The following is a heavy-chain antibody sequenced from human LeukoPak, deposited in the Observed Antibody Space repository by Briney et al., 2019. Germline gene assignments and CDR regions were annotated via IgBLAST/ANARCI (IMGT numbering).Heavy chain of an antibody. J-gene: IGHJ3*02. Sequence: GSLRLSCAASGFTFRSYWMSWVRQPPGKGLEWIGEIYHSGSTNYNPSLKSRVTISVDKSKNQFSLKLSSVTAADTAVYYCARAIVGALDAFDIWGQGTMVTVSS. CDR3: ARAIVGALDAFDI. V-gene: IGHV4-4*02. CDR2: IYHSGST. CDR1: GFTFRSYW. D-gene: IGHD1-26*01.